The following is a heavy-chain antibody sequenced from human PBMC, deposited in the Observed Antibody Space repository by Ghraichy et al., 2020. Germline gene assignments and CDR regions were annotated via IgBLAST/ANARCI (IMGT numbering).Heavy chain of an antibody. J-gene: IGHJ3*02. Sequence: ASVKVSCKASGYTFTGYYMHWVRQAPGQGLEWMGWINPNSGGTNYAQKFQGRVTMTRDTSISTAYMELSRLRSDDTAVYYCARGPKMGDNAFDIWGQGTMVTVSS. V-gene: IGHV1-2*02. CDR2: INPNSGGT. CDR1: GYTFTGYY. D-gene: IGHD3-16*01. CDR3: ARGPKMGDNAFDI.